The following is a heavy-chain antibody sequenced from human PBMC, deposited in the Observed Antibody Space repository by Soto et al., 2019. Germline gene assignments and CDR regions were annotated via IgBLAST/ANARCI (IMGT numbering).Heavy chain of an antibody. J-gene: IGHJ6*02. D-gene: IGHD2-2*01. V-gene: IGHV1-69*05. CDR1: GGTFSSYA. CDR2: IIPIFGTA. CDR3: ARHVPAAGYYYGMDV. Sequence: QVQLVQSGAEVKKPGSSVKVSCKASGGTFSSYAISWVRQAPGQGLEWMGGIIPIFGTANYAQKFQGRVTXTXXXSXXTAYIELSSLRSEDTAVYYCARHVPAAGYYYGMDVWGQGTTVTVSS.